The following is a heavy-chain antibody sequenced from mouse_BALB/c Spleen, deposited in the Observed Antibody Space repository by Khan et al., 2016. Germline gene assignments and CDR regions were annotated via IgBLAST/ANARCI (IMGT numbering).Heavy chain of an antibody. D-gene: IGHD2-3*01. Sequence: QVQLKESAAELARPGASVKMSCKASGYTFTPYTIHWVKQRPGQGLEWIGYINPSSGYTESNQKFKDKSTLTTDKSSNTAYIQLSSLTSDDSAIYYCARGGFDGYSAWFAYWGQGTLVTVSA. CDR2: INPSSGYT. V-gene: IGHV1-4*02. CDR1: GYTFTPYT. CDR3: ARGGFDGYSAWFAY. J-gene: IGHJ3*01.